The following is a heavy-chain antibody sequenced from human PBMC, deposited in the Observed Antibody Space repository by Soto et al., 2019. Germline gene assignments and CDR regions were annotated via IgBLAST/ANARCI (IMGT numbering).Heavy chain of an antibody. CDR2: INHSGST. Sequence: PSETLSLTCAVYVGSFSGYYWSWIRQHPVKVLEWIGEINHSGSTTYNPSLKSRVTISVDTSKNQFSLKLSSVTAADTAVYYCARVWGYSGLLYSSGWYVDYWGQGTLVTVSS. V-gene: IGHV4-34*01. CDR1: VGSFSGYY. CDR3: ARVWGYSGLLYSSGWYVDY. J-gene: IGHJ4*02. D-gene: IGHD6-19*01.